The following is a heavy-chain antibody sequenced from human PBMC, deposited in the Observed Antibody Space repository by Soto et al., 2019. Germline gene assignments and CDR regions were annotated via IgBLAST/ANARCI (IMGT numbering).Heavy chain of an antibody. V-gene: IGHV3-23*01. CDR1: GFTFSSYA. CDR3: ARAGIFGVVITYFDY. D-gene: IGHD3-3*01. Sequence: PGGSLRLSCAASGFTFSSYAMNWVRQAPGKGLEWVSGISGSGGDTYYADSAKGRFTISRDNSKNTLYLQMNSLRAEDTAVYYCARAGIFGVVITYFDYWGQGTLVTVSS. J-gene: IGHJ4*02. CDR2: ISGSGGDT.